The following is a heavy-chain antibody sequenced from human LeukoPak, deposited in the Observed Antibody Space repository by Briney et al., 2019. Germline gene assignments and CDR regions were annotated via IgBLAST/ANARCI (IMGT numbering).Heavy chain of an antibody. V-gene: IGHV4-39*07. D-gene: IGHD5-18*01. CDR3: ARERGPLQLWLRGLGNYFDY. J-gene: IGHJ4*02. CDR2: IYYSGST. Sequence: SETLSLTCTVSGGSISSSSYYWGWIRQPPGKGLEWIGSIYYSGSTYYNPSLKSRVTISVDTSKNQFSLKLSSVTAADTAVYYCARERGPLQLWLRGLGNYFDYWGQGTLVTVSS. CDR1: GGSISSSSYY.